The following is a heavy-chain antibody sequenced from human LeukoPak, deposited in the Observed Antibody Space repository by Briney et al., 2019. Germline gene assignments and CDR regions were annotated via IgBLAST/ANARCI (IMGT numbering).Heavy chain of an antibody. CDR2: IYTSGST. J-gene: IGHJ4*02. V-gene: IGHV4-61*02. Sequence: SETLSLTCTVSGGSISSGSYYWSWIRQPAGKGLEWIGRIYTSGSTNYNPSLKSRVTISVDTSKNQFSLKLSSVTAADTAVYYCARRDSSGWYVDYWGQGTLVTVSS. CDR3: ARRDSSGWYVDY. D-gene: IGHD6-19*01. CDR1: GGSISSGSYY.